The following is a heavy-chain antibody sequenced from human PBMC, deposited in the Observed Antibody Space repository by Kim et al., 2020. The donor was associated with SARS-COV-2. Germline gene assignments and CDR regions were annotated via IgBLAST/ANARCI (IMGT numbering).Heavy chain of an antibody. J-gene: IGHJ6*03. D-gene: IGHD3-3*01. CDR2: IYYSGST. CDR1: GGSNSSYY. Sequence: SETLSLTCTVSGGSNSSYYWSWIRQPPGKGLEWIGYIYYSGSTNYNPSLKSRVTISVDTSKNQFSLKLSSVTAADTAVYYCARGRSITIFGVVTAHSYMDVWGKGTTVTVSS. CDR3: ARGRSITIFGVVTAHSYMDV. V-gene: IGHV4-59*01.